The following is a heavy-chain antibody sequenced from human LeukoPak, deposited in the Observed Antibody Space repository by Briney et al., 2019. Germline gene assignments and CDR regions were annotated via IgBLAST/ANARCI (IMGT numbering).Heavy chain of an antibody. CDR1: GGSINSGY. J-gene: IGHJ4*02. Sequence: SETLSLTCSVSGGSINSGYWSWIRQPPGKGLEWIGYIYYSGSTNYNPSLKSRVSISIDTSKKQFSLKLSSVTAADTAVYYCARGFGELSVWGQGTLVTVSS. CDR2: IYYSGST. V-gene: IGHV4-59*01. D-gene: IGHD3-10*01. CDR3: ARGFGELSV.